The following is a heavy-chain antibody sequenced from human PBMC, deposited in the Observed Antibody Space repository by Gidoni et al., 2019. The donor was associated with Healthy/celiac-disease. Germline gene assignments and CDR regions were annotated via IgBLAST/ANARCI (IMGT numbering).Heavy chain of an antibody. CDR2: ISWNSGSI. CDR1: GFTFDDYA. J-gene: IGHJ3*02. D-gene: IGHD2-2*01. Sequence: EVQLVESGGGLVQPGRSLRLSCAASGFTFDDYALHWVRQAPGKGLEWVSGISWNSGSIGYADSVKGRFTISRDNAKNSLYLQMNSLRAEDTALYYCAKAMGYCSSTSCHGAFDIWGQGTMVTVSS. CDR3: AKAMGYCSSTSCHGAFDI. V-gene: IGHV3-9*01.